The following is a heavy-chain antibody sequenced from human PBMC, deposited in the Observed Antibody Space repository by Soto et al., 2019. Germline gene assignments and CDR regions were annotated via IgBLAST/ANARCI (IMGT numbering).Heavy chain of an antibody. V-gene: IGHV1-24*01. CDR3: AAGLEVPAAYYCDY. CDR2: FDPEDGET. D-gene: IGHD2-2*01. J-gene: IGHJ4*02. Sequence: QVQLVQSGAEVKKPGASVKVSCKVSGYTLTELSMHWVRQAPGKGLEWMGGFDPEDGETIYAQKFQGRVTRTEDTPTDTDYMELSSLRSEDTAVYYCAAGLEVPAAYYCDYWGQGTLVTVSS. CDR1: GYTLTELS.